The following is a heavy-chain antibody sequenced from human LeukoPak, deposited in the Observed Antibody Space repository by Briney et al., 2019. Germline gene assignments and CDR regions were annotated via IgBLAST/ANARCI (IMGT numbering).Heavy chain of an antibody. CDR1: GFTFSIYG. D-gene: IGHD3-3*01. J-gene: IGHJ6*03. V-gene: IGHV3-30*02. CDR2: IRYDGSKK. CDR3: AKAVQTIFGVGNYYMDV. Sequence: GGSLRLSCAASGFTFSIYGMHWVRQAPGRGLEWVAFIRYDGSKKYYADSVKGRFTISRDNSKNTLYLQMDGLRAEDTAVYYCAKAVQTIFGVGNYYMDVWGKGTTVTVSS.